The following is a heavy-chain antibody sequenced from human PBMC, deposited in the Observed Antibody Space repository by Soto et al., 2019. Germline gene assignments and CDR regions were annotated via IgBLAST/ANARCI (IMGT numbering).Heavy chain of an antibody. D-gene: IGHD6-19*01. CDR1: GFTVSSNF. J-gene: IGHJ3*02. V-gene: IGHV3-53*01. CDR2: IYSGGRT. Sequence: GGSLRLSCAASGFTVSSNFMSWVRQAPGKGLEWVSVIYSGGRTSYADSVKGRFTISRDNSKNTLYPQMNSLRAEDTALYYCASAQYSSGWSDAFDIWGQGTMVTVSS. CDR3: ASAQYSSGWSDAFDI.